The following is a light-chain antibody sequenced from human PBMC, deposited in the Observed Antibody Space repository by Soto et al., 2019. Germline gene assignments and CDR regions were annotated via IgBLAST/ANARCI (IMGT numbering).Light chain of an antibody. J-gene: IGKJ1*01. Sequence: DIQMTQSPSTLSASVGERVTITCRASQSISSLLAWYQQKPGKAPKLLIYDASNLESGVPSRFSGSGSGTEFTLTISSLQPDDFATYYCQQYTTYPWTFGQGTRW. CDR1: QSISSL. V-gene: IGKV1-5*01. CDR3: QQYTTYPWT. CDR2: DAS.